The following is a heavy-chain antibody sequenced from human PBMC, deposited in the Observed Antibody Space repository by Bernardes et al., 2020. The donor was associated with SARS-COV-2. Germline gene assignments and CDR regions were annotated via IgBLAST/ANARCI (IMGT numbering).Heavy chain of an antibody. D-gene: IGHD2-2*02. Sequence: GGSLRLSCAASGFTFSSYSMNWVRQAPGKGLEWVSSISSSSSYIYYADSVKGRFTISRDNAKNSLYLQMNSLRAEDTAVYYCARDLLSVCSSTSCYSDYYYYYGMDVWGQGTTVTVSS. CDR3: ARDLLSVCSSTSCYSDYYYYYGMDV. CDR2: ISSSSSYI. CDR1: GFTFSSYS. J-gene: IGHJ6*02. V-gene: IGHV3-21*01.